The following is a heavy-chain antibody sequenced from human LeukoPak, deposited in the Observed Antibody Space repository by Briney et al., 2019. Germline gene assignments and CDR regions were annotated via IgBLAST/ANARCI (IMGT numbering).Heavy chain of an antibody. CDR1: GFTFSSYG. Sequence: PGGSLRLSCAASGFTFSSYGMHWVRQAPGKGLEWVAFIRYDGSNKYYADSVKGRFTISRDNSKNTLYLQTNSLRAEDTAVYYCVRTPPGQPHLTWFDPWGQGTLVTVSS. V-gene: IGHV3-30*02. CDR2: IRYDGSNK. D-gene: IGHD2-2*01. CDR3: VRTPPGQPHLTWFDP. J-gene: IGHJ5*02.